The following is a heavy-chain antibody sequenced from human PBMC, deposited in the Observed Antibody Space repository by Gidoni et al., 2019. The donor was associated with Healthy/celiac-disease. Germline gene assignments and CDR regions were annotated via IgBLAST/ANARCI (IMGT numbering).Heavy chain of an antibody. V-gene: IGHV1-18*04. CDR2: ISAYNGNT. CDR3: ASPPPYCSSTSCYDAFDI. Sequence: QVQLVQSGAEVKKPGASVKVSCKASGYTFTSYGISWVRQAPGQGLEWMGWISAYNGNTNDAQKLQGRVTMTTDTSTSTAYMELRSLRSDDTAVYYCASPPPYCSSTSCYDAFDIWGQGTMVTVSS. CDR1: GYTFTSYG. D-gene: IGHD2-2*01. J-gene: IGHJ3*02.